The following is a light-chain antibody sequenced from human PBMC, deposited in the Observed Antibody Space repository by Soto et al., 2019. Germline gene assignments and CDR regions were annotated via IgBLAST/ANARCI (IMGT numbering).Light chain of an antibody. Sequence: EIVMTQSPATLSVSPGERATLSCRASQSVSSNLAGYQQKPGQAPSLLIYGASTRATGTPARFSGSGSGTEFTLTISSLQSEDFAVYYCQQYIRWPLTFGGGTKVDIK. CDR1: QSVSSN. V-gene: IGKV3-15*01. J-gene: IGKJ4*01. CDR2: GAS. CDR3: QQYIRWPLT.